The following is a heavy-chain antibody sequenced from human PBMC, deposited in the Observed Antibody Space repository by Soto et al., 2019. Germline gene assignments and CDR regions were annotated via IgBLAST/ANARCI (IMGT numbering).Heavy chain of an antibody. Sequence: EAQLVESGGGSVQPGGSLRLSCAASGFTFSTYWMNWVRQAPGMGLEWLAIIRQDGTETHYVDSVKGRFTISRDNTKNSLFLQMNNLRADDTAVYYCVGGAGWELDYWGQGTLVTVSS. CDR2: IRQDGTET. D-gene: IGHD1-26*01. V-gene: IGHV3-7*03. CDR1: GFTFSTYW. J-gene: IGHJ4*02. CDR3: VGGAGWELDY.